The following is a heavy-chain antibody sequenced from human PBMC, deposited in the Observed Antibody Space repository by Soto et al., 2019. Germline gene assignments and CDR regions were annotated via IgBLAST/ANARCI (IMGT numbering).Heavy chain of an antibody. Sequence: GWSLRLSCAASGFSLVNYAMNWVRQAPGKGLEWVSGLSGSGTSTYYADSVKGRFTISRDNSRDTLFLQMNSLTADDTAVYYCAKATTNGGWFNPFDSWGQGALVTVSS. CDR1: GFSLVNYA. V-gene: IGHV3-23*01. J-gene: IGHJ4*02. CDR3: AKATTNGGWFNPFDS. CDR2: LSGSGTST. D-gene: IGHD6-19*01.